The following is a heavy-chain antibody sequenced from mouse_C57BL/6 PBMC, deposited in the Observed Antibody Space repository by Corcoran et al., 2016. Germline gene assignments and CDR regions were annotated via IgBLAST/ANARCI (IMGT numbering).Heavy chain of an antibody. CDR1: GFSLSTSGMG. Sequence: QVTLKESGPGILQSSQTLSLTCSFSGFSLSTSGMGVSWIRQPSGKGLEWLTHIYWDDDKRYNPSLKSRLTISKDTSRNQVFLKITSVDTADTATYYCAAGRVTSFAYWGQGTLVTVSA. CDR2: IYWDDDK. D-gene: IGHD2-13*01. V-gene: IGHV8-12*01. J-gene: IGHJ3*01. CDR3: AAGRVTSFAY.